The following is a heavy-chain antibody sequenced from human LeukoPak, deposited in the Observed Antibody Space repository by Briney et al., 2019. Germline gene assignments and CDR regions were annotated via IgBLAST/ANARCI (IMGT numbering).Heavy chain of an antibody. D-gene: IGHD2-2*01. V-gene: IGHV1-69*04. CDR2: IIPILGIA. J-gene: IGHJ5*02. CDR3: ARVSRSIVVVPAAIYHWFDP. CDR1: GGTFSSYA. Sequence: ASVKVSCKASGGTFSSYAISWVRQAPGQGLEWMGRIIPILGIANYAQKFQGRVTITADKSTSTAYMELSSLRSEDTAVYYCARVSRSIVVVPAAIYHWFDPWGQGTLVTVSS.